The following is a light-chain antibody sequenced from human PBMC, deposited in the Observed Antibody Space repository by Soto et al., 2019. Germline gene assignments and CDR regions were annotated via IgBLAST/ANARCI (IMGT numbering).Light chain of an antibody. CDR2: SNT. CDR1: SSNIGSRT. CDR3: AAWEDSLNGHV. V-gene: IGLV1-44*01. J-gene: IGLJ2*01. Sequence: QSVLTQTPSASGTPGQRITISCSGSSSNIGSRTVNWYQQFPGTAPKVLIYSNTQRPSGVPDRFSASKSGTTASLAISGLQSEDETDYYCAAWEDSLNGHVFGGGTKVTVL.